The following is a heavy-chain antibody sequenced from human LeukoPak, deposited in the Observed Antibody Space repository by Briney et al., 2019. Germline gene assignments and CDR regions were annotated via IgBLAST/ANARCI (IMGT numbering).Heavy chain of an antibody. J-gene: IGHJ3*02. Sequence: PGGSLRLSCVVSGFTFTNSWMTWVRQAPGKELEWVANIKQDGSEKHYVDSVKGRFTISRDNVKKSLHLQMNSLRVEDTAVYYCAREPGIGYAFDIWGQGTMVTVSS. CDR3: AREPGIGYAFDI. CDR1: GFTFTNSW. V-gene: IGHV3-7*01. D-gene: IGHD3-10*01. CDR2: IKQDGSEK.